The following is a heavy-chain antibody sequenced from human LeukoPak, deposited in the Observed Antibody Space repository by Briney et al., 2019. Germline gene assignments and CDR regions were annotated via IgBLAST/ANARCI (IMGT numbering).Heavy chain of an antibody. V-gene: IGHV5-51*01. Sequence: GASLKISCKGSGYNFANYWIHWVRQMPGKGLEWMGIIYPGDSDTRYSPSFQGQVTISADKSISTAYLRWSSLKASDTAMYYCARASIMGATQSPFDYWGQGTLVTVSS. D-gene: IGHD1-26*01. J-gene: IGHJ4*02. CDR2: IYPGDSDT. CDR1: GYNFANYW. CDR3: ARASIMGATQSPFDY.